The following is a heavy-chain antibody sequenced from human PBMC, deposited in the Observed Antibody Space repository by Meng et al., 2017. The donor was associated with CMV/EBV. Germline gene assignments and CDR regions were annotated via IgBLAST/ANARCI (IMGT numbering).Heavy chain of an antibody. V-gene: IGHV4-34*01. J-gene: IGHJ4*02. Sequence: QVQLQQWGPGLLKPSETLSLPCAVYGGSFSGYYWSWIRQPPGKGLEWIGEINHSGSTNYNPSLKSRVTISVDTSKNQFSLKLSSVTAADTAVYYCARVMGPNRTPYYFDYWGQGTLVTVSS. CDR1: GGSFSGYY. CDR2: INHSGST. D-gene: IGHD1-14*01. CDR3: ARVMGPNRTPYYFDY.